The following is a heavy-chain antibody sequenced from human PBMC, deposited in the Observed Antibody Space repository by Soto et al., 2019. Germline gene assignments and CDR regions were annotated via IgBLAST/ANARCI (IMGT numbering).Heavy chain of an antibody. V-gene: IGHV4-39*01. CDR1: GGSISSSSYY. D-gene: IGHD7-27*01. Sequence: SETLSLTCTVSGGSISSSSYYWGWIRQPPGEGLERIGIIFYSGTTYYNPSLKSRVTISVDTSKNQFSLKLSSVTAADTAVYYCARRANWGPGYYFDYWGQGALVTVSS. CDR3: ARRANWGPGYYFDY. J-gene: IGHJ4*02. CDR2: IFYSGTT.